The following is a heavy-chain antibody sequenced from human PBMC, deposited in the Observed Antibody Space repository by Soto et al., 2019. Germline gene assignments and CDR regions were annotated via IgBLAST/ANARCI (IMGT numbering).Heavy chain of an antibody. CDR3: AYFDWLPY. J-gene: IGHJ4*02. Sequence: SETLSLTCTFSGFSISSSTFYLGWIRQPPGKGLEWIGSVYYDGTTYYNPSLRSRVTISVDTSKNQFSLKMSSVTAADTAAYYCAYFDWLPYWGQGTLVTVSS. D-gene: IGHD3-9*01. CDR2: VYYDGTT. V-gene: IGHV4-39*01. CDR1: GFSISSSTFY.